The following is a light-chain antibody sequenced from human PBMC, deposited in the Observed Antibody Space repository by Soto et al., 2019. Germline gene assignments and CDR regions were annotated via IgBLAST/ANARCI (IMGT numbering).Light chain of an antibody. CDR1: QGIRSD. CDR3: QQANRIPWT. CDR2: VVS. Sequence: DIQMTQSPSSVSASVGDRVTITCRASQGIRSDLAWYQQKPGKAPKLLISVVSSLQSGVPSRFSGSGSGTDFTLTISSLQPEDFATYYGQQANRIPWTFGQGTKVEVK. J-gene: IGKJ1*01. V-gene: IGKV1-12*01.